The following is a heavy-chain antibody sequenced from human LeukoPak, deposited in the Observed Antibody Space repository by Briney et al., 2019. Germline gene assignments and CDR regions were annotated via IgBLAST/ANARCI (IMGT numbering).Heavy chain of an antibody. D-gene: IGHD4-17*01. CDR1: GFPFNTYG. J-gene: IGHJ4*02. Sequence: GGSLRLSCAASGFPFNTYGMNWVRQAPGKRLEWVAVISYDGTNTFNADSVKGRFPISRDNPRNTVHLQVNRLRVEDTAVYYCAKDTGSARLDYWGQGTLVTVSS. CDR2: ISYDGTNT. V-gene: IGHV3-30*18. CDR3: AKDTGSARLDY.